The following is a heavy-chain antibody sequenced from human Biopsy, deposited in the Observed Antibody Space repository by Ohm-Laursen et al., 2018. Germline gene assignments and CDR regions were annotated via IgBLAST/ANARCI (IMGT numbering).Heavy chain of an antibody. Sequence: SVKVSCKASGYTLTSYDINWVRQATGQGLEWMGWMNPNSGNTDYAQKFQGRVTMTRNTSISTAYMELNSLRSEDTAVYYCARGSFWFGGNYYYYGMDVWGQGTTVTVSS. CDR2: MNPNSGNT. J-gene: IGHJ6*02. D-gene: IGHD3-10*01. V-gene: IGHV1-8*01. CDR3: ARGSFWFGGNYYYYGMDV. CDR1: GYTLTSYD.